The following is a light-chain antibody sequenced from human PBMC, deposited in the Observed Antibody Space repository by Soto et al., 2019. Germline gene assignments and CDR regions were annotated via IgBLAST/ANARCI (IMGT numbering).Light chain of an antibody. J-gene: IGKJ1*01. Sequence: DIHMTQSPSTLSGSVGDRFTITCRASQTISSWLAWYQQKPGKAPKLLIYKASTLKSGVPSRFRGSGSGTEFTLTISSLQPDDFETYYCQHYNSYSEAFGQGTKVDIK. V-gene: IGKV1-5*03. CDR1: QTISSW. CDR3: QHYNSYSEA. CDR2: KAS.